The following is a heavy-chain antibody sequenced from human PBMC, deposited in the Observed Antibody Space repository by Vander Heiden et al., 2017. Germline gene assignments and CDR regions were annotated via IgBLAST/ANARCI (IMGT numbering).Heavy chain of an antibody. CDR2: ISSSSSYI. Sequence: EVQLVAAGGGLVKPGGSLGLCCAGSGFTFSSYSMNWGRQAPGKGLEWVSSISSSSSYIYYADSVKGRFTISRDNAKNSLYLQMNSLRAEDTAVYYCARARLGEFDYWGQGTLVTVSS. CDR3: ARARLGEFDY. CDR1: GFTFSSYS. V-gene: IGHV3-21*01. D-gene: IGHD3-3*01. J-gene: IGHJ4*02.